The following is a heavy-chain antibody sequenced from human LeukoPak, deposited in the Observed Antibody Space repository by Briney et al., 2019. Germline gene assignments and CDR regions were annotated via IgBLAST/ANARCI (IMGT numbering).Heavy chain of an antibody. J-gene: IGHJ4*02. Sequence: ASVKVSCKASGGTFSNYAISWVRQAPGQGLEWMGRIIPIVGFTKYAQKFQGRVTITADKSTSTAYMELSSLRSEDTAVYYCARDLQGNVAVPAAILGDWGQGGLVTVSS. V-gene: IGHV1-69*04. CDR2: IIPIVGFT. CDR3: ARDLQGNVAVPAAILGD. CDR1: GGTFSNYA. D-gene: IGHD2-2*01.